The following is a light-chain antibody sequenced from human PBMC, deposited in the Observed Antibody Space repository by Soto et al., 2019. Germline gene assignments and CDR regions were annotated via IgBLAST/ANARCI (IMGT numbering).Light chain of an antibody. V-gene: IGKV3-11*01. CDR3: QQRSNWPPT. CDR2: DAS. CDR1: QRVRAS. Sequence: EIVLTQSPATLSLSPGERATLPCRAGQRVRASLAWYQQKPGQAPRPLIYDASNRATGIPARFSGSGSGTDFTLTISSLEPEDFAVYYCQQRSNWPPTFGQGTKLEI. J-gene: IGKJ2*01.